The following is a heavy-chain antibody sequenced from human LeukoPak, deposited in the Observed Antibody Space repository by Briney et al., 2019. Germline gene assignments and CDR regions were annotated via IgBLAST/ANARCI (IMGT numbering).Heavy chain of an antibody. V-gene: IGHV3-7*05. J-gene: IGHJ4*02. CDR1: GFTFGSYW. CDR3: ARDGYSHPHGY. D-gene: IGHD5-18*01. CDR2: IKQDGSEK. Sequence: PGGSLRLSCAASGFTFGSYWMSWVRQAPGKGLEWVANIKQDGSEKYYVDSVKGRFTISRDNAKNSLYLQMNSLRAEDTAVYYCARDGYSHPHGYWGQGTLVTVSS.